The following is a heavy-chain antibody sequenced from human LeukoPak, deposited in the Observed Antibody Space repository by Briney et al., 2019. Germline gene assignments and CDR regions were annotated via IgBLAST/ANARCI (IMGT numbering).Heavy chain of an antibody. CDR3: ARVPPLQRRITIFGVVIKEGWFDP. CDR1: GGSFSGYY. V-gene: IGHV4-34*01. CDR2: INHSGST. Sequence: SETLSLTCAVYGGSFSGYYWSWIRQPPGKGLEWIGEINHSGSTNYNPSLKSRVTISVDTSKNQFSLKLSSVTAADTAVYYCARVPPLQRRITIFGVVIKEGWFDPWGQGTLVPVSS. J-gene: IGHJ5*02. D-gene: IGHD3-3*01.